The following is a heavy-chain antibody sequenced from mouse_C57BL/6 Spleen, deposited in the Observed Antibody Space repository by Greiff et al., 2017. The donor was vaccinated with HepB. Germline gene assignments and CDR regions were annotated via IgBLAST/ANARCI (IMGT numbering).Heavy chain of an antibody. CDR1: GYTFTDYY. Sequence: VQLQQSGPELVKPGASVKISCKASGYTFTDYYMNWVKQSHGKSLEWIGDINPNNGGTSYNQKFKGKATLTVDKSSSTAYMELRSLTSEDSAVYYCARKGDVDYWGQGTSVTVSS. V-gene: IGHV1-26*01. J-gene: IGHJ4*01. CDR3: ARKGDVDY. CDR2: INPNNGGT.